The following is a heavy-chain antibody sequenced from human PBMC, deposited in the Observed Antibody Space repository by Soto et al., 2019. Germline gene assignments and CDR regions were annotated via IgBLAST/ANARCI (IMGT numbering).Heavy chain of an antibody. V-gene: IGHV1-69*01. CDR1: GGTFSSYA. D-gene: IGHD1-1*01. J-gene: IGHJ6*02. CDR3: AARTGTTHYYYYGMDV. CDR2: IIPIFGTA. Sequence: QVQLVQSGAEVKKPGSSVKVSCKASGGTFSSYAISWVRQAPGQGLEWMGGIIPIFGTANYAQKFQGRVTITADESTSTAYMELSSLRSEETAVYYWAARTGTTHYYYYGMDVWGQGTTVTVSS.